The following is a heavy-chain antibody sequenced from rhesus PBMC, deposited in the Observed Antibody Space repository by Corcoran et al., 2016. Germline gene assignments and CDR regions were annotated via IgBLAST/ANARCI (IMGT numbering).Heavy chain of an antibody. D-gene: IGHD4-23*01. J-gene: IGHJ6*01. CDR3: ARYSNYYGLDS. Sequence: QLQLQESGPGLVKPSETLSLTCAVSGGSISSNYWSWIRQPPGKGLGWIGRIFGSGGSTDDNPSLKSRVTISPDTSKNQFSLKLSSVTAADTAVYYCARYSNYYGLDSWGQGVVVTVSS. V-gene: IGHV4-173*01. CDR1: GGSISSNY. CDR2: IFGSGGST.